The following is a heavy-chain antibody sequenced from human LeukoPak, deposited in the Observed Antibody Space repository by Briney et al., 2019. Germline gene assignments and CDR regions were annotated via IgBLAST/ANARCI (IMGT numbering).Heavy chain of an antibody. Sequence: GGSLRLSCAASGFTFSSYWMSWVRQAPGKGLEWVANIKQDGSEKYYVDSVKGRFTISRDNAKNSLYLQMNSLRAEDTAVYYCAREAITMARGVMYYFDYWGQGTLVTVSS. J-gene: IGHJ4*02. D-gene: IGHD3-10*01. CDR2: IKQDGSEK. V-gene: IGHV3-7*01. CDR1: GFTFSSYW. CDR3: AREAITMARGVMYYFDY.